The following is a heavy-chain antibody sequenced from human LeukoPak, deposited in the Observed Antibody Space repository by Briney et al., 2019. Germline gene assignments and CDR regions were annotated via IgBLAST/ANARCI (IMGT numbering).Heavy chain of an antibody. CDR2: IIPILGIA. J-gene: IGHJ4*02. D-gene: IGHD3-22*01. CDR3: ARDRLDYYDSSGYYYY. CDR1: GGTFSSYA. V-gene: IGHV1-69*04. Sequence: ASVKVSCKASGGTFSSYAISWVRQAPGQGLEWMGRIIPILGIANYAQKFQGRVTITADKSTSTAYMELSSLRSEDTAVYYCARDRLDYYDSSGYYYYWGQGTLVTVSP.